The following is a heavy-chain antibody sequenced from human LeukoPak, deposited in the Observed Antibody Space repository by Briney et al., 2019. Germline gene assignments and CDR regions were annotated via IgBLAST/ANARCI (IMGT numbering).Heavy chain of an antibody. J-gene: IGHJ5*02. D-gene: IGHD1-1*01. CDR3: ARHGTSGTNLNWFDP. V-gene: IGHV4-59*01. Sequence: SETLSLTCTVSGGSISSFYWSWIRQPPGKGLEWIGYIYYSGSTNYNPSLKSRVTISVDTSKNQFSLKLGSVTAADTAVYYCARHGTSGTNLNWFDPWGQGTLVTVSS. CDR1: GGSISSFY. CDR2: IYYSGST.